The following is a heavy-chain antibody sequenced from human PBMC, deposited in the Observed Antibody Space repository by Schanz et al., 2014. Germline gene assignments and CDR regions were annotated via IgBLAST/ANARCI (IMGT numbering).Heavy chain of an antibody. Sequence: VQLVESGGGLVKPGGSLRLSCAASGFTFSTYAMTWVRQAPGKGLEWVSSISAGGTNTYYADSVKGRFTLSRDNSKNTLYLQMNSLIVEGTAGGEVVKIGYTHWSLDDWGQGILVTVSS. J-gene: IGHJ4*02. CDR3: VKIGYTHWSLDD. CDR2: ISAGGTNT. V-gene: IGHV3-23*04. D-gene: IGHD6-13*01. CDR1: GFTFSTYA.